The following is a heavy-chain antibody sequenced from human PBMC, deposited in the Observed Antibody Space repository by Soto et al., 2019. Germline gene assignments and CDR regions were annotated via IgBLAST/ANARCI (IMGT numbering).Heavy chain of an antibody. CDR2: ISSSSSTI. CDR3: ARAYYDSSGYYRYFDY. J-gene: IGHJ4*02. D-gene: IGHD3-22*01. CDR1: GFTFSSYS. V-gene: IGHV3-48*02. Sequence: VGSLRLSCAASGFTFSSYSMNWVRQAPGKGLEWVSYISSSSSTIYYADSVKGRFTISRDNAKNSLYLQMNSLRDEDTAVYYCARAYYDSSGYYRYFDYWGQGTLVTVSS.